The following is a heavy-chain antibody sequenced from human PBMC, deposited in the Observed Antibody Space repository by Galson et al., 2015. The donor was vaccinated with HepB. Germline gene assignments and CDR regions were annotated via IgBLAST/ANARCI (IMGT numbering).Heavy chain of an antibody. CDR2: ISSSSSYA. Sequence: SLRLSCAASGFTFSDYYMSWIRQAPGKGLEWVSYISSSSSYANYADSVKGRFTISRDNAKNSLYLQMNSLRAEDTAVYCCARSSSSWDAFDIWGQGTMVTVSS. CDR1: GFTFSDYY. J-gene: IGHJ3*02. CDR3: ARSSSSWDAFDI. D-gene: IGHD6-13*01. V-gene: IGHV3-11*03.